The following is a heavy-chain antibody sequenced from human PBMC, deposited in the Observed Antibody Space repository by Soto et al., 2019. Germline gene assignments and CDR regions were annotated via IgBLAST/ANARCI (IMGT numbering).Heavy chain of an antibody. CDR3: ARGGNSGYYYE. CDR2: INSKNGDT. CDR1: GYTFTDYY. J-gene: IGHJ4*02. Sequence: QVQLVQSGAEVKKPGASVKVSCKASGYTFTDYYIHWVRQAPGQGLEWMGWINSKNGDTKYAQRFHGRVTMTRDTSITIAYMELSRLRYDDTAVYYCARGGNSGYYYEWGQGTLLTVSS. D-gene: IGHD5-12*01. V-gene: IGHV1-2*02.